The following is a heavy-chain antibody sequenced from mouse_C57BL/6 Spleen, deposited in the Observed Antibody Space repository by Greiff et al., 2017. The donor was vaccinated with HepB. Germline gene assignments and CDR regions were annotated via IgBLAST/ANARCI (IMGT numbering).Heavy chain of an antibody. J-gene: IGHJ1*03. Sequence: QVQLQQSGAELVRPGASVTLSCKASGYTFTDYEMHWVKQTPVHGLEWIGAIDPETGGTAYNQKFKGKAILTADKSSSTAYMELRSLTSEDSAVYYCTRALYGSSSEYFDVWGTGTTVTVSS. CDR2: IDPETGGT. CDR1: GYTFTDYE. D-gene: IGHD1-1*01. V-gene: IGHV1-15*01. CDR3: TRALYGSSSEYFDV.